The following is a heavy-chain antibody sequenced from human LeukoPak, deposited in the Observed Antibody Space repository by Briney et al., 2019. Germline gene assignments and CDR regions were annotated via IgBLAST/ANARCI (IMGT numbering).Heavy chain of an antibody. J-gene: IGHJ4*02. CDR1: GFTFSNYA. CDR2: VFYDGTIQ. V-gene: IGHV3-30*04. Sequence: GGSLRLSCAASGFTFSNYAMHWVRQAPGKGLEWVAVVFYDGTIQYYADSVKGRFTISRDNSKNTLYLQMDSLRADDTAVYFCARDSIRQQLYYFDYWGRGTLVTVSS. CDR3: ARDSIRQQLYYFDY. D-gene: IGHD6-13*01.